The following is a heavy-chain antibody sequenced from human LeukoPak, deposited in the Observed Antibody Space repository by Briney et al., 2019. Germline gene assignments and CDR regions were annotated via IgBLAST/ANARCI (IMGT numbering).Heavy chain of an antibody. J-gene: IGHJ4*02. Sequence: PSETLSLTCTVSGGSISSSSCYWGWIRQPPGKGLEWIGSIYYSGSTYYNPSLKSRVTISVDTSKNQFSLKLSSVTAADTAVYYCARQTSTVTMYYFDYWGPGTLVTVSS. CDR1: GGSISSSSCY. CDR3: ARQTSTVTMYYFDY. V-gene: IGHV4-39*01. CDR2: IYYSGST. D-gene: IGHD4-17*01.